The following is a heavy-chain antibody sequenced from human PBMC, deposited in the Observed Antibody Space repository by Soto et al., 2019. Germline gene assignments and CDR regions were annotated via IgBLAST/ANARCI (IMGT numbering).Heavy chain of an antibody. CDR1: GYTFTSYG. Sequence: ASVKVSCKASGYTFTSYGISWVRQAPGQGLEWMGWISAYNGNTNYAQKLQGRVTMTTDTSTSTAYMGLRSVRSEDTAVYYCARDRTYYDFWSGYYYWGQGTLVTVSS. D-gene: IGHD3-3*01. J-gene: IGHJ4*02. CDR2: ISAYNGNT. CDR3: ARDRTYYDFWSGYYY. V-gene: IGHV1-18*01.